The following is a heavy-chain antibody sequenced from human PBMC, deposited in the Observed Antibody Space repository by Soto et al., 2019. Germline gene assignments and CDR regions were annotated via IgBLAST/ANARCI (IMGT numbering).Heavy chain of an antibody. CDR2: ISSSSSYI. D-gene: IGHD4-17*01. CDR3: ARGLKDYGDYDPGEAFDI. CDR1: GFTFSSYS. V-gene: IGHV3-21*01. Sequence: GGSLRLSCAASGFTFSSYSMNWVRQAPGKGLEWVSSISSSSSYIYYADSVKGRFTISRDNAKNSLYLQMNSLRAEDTAVYYCARGLKDYGDYDPGEAFDIWGQGTMVTVSS. J-gene: IGHJ3*02.